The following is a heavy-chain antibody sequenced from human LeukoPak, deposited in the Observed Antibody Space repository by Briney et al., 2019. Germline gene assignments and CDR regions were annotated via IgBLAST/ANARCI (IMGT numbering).Heavy chain of an antibody. CDR3: AKVPVVVVIRGFYYFDS. CDR1: GFTLGNYG. D-gene: IGHD2-21*01. CDR2: ISLSGDGT. Sequence: GGSLRLSCAASGFTLGNYGMSWVRQAPGKGLEWVSSISLSGDGTYYADSVKGRFTISRDNSRNTLYLQMNSLRAEDTAVYYCAKVPVVVVIRGFYYFDSWGQGTLVTVSS. V-gene: IGHV3-23*01. J-gene: IGHJ4*02.